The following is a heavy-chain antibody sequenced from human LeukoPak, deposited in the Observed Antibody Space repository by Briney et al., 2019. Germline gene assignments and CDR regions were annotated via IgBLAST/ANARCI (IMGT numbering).Heavy chain of an antibody. CDR1: GGSFSGYY. J-gene: IGHJ4*02. V-gene: IGHV4-34*01. CDR3: ARESNSGYYRFDL. D-gene: IGHD3-22*01. Sequence: TSETLSLTCAVYGGSFSGYYWSWIRQSPGKGLEWIGEINHSGSTHYNPSLKSRVIISVDTSKRRFFLKLYSVTAADTAVYYCARESNSGYYRFDLWGQGSPVTVSS. CDR2: INHSGST.